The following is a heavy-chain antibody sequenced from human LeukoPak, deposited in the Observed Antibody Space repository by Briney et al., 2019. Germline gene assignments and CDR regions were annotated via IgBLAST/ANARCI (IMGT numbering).Heavy chain of an antibody. V-gene: IGHV1-18*01. D-gene: IGHD5-18*01. Sequence: GASVKVSCKASGYTFTSYGISWVRQAPGQGLEWMGWISAYNGNTNYAQKLQGRVTMTTDTSTSTAYMELRSLRSEDTAVYYCARTRWIQLWSPFDYWGQGTLVTVSS. CDR2: ISAYNGNT. CDR3: ARTRWIQLWSPFDY. J-gene: IGHJ4*02. CDR1: GYTFTSYG.